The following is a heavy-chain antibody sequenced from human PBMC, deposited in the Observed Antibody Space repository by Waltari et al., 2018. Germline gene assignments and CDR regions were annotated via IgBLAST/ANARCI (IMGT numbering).Heavy chain of an antibody. Sequence: QLQLQESGPGLVKPSETLSLTCTVSGGSISSSSYYWGWIRQPPGKGLEWIGSIYYSGSTYYNPSLKSRVTISVDTSKNQFSLKLSSVTAADTAVYYCAREVYARDWFDPWGQGILVTVSS. CDR1: GGSISSSSYY. D-gene: IGHD4-17*01. J-gene: IGHJ5*02. V-gene: IGHV4-39*07. CDR2: IYYSGST. CDR3: AREVYARDWFDP.